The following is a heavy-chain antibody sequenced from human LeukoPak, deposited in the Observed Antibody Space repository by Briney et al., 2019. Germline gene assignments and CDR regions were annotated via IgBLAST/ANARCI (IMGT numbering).Heavy chain of an antibody. CDR3: ARGPYFDY. CDR1: GGSISSRSYY. V-gene: IGHV4-39*07. J-gene: IGHJ4*02. Sequence: SETLSLTCTVSGGSISSRSYYWGWIRQPPGKGLEWIGSIYYNGSTYYNPSLKSRVTISLDTSKNQFSLKLSSVTAADTAVYYCARGPYFDYWGQGTLVTVSS. CDR2: IYYNGST.